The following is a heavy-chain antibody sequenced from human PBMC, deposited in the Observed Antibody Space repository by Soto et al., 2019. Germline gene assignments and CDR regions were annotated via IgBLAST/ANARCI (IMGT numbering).Heavy chain of an antibody. D-gene: IGHD3-3*01. CDR3: ARGAAINFWSGYYFYYYYGMDV. CDR1: GYTFTGYY. J-gene: IGHJ6*02. CDR2: INPNSGGT. V-gene: IGHV1-2*04. Sequence: ASVKVSCKASGYTFTGYYMHWVRQAPGQGLEWMGWINPNSGGTNYAQKFQGWVTMTRDTSISTAYMELSRLRSDDTAVYYCARGAAINFWSGYYFYYYYGMDVWGQGTTVPV.